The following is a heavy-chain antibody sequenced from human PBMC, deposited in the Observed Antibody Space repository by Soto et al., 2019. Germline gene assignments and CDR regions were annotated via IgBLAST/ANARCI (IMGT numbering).Heavy chain of an antibody. D-gene: IGHD6-13*01. Sequence: QVQLQQWGAGLLKPSETLSLTCAVYGGSFSGYYWSWIRQPPGKGREWIGEINHSGSTNYNPSLKSRVTISVDTSKNQFSLNLSSVTASYAAVYYCARGLKDHSSSSWYPKQSAWYFDLWGRGTLVTVSS. V-gene: IGHV4-34*01. CDR2: INHSGST. J-gene: IGHJ2*01. CDR1: GGSFSGYY. CDR3: ARGLKDHSSSSWYPKQSAWYFDL.